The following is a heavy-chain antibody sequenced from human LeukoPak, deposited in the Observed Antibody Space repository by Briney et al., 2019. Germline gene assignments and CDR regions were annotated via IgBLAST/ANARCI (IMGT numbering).Heavy chain of an antibody. Sequence: ASVKVSCKASGYIFTDYAIQWVRQAPGQGLEWMGWINAGNGKTRYSQKFQGRVTITRDTSASTAYMELSGLRSDDTAVYYCARARWTSTVTTYYLDFWGQGTLVTVSS. J-gene: IGHJ4*02. CDR3: ARARWTSTVTTYYLDF. CDR2: INAGNGKT. CDR1: GYIFTDYA. V-gene: IGHV1-3*01. D-gene: IGHD4-17*01.